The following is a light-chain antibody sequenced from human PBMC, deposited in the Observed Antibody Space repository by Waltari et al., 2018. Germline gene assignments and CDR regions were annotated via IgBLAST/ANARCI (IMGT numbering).Light chain of an antibody. J-gene: IGLJ2*01. V-gene: IGLV1-44*01. CDR1: SSNIGSNT. CDR3: ATWDDSLNGVI. Sequence: QSVLTQPPSASGTPGQSVTIACSGSSSNIGSNTVNWYQQLPGTAPKLLNSTNPRRPSVVPDRFYGSKSGTSASLAISGLQSGDEAYYHCATWDDSLNGVIFGGGTKLTVL. CDR2: TNP.